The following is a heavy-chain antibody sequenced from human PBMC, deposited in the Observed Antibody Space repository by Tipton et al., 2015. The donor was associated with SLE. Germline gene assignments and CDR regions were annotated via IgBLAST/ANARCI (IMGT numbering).Heavy chain of an antibody. CDR1: GGSISSSNYY. CDR3: ATPYYDFWSGYSREYFQY. V-gene: IGHV4-39*01. CDR2: IYYTGNT. J-gene: IGHJ1*01. D-gene: IGHD3-3*01. Sequence: TLSLTCTVSGGSISSSNYYWGWIRPPPGKGLEWIGSIYYTGNTYYTPSLKSRVTISIDTSKNQFSLKLNSVTAADTAVYFCATPYYDFWSGYSREYFQYWGQGTLVTVSS.